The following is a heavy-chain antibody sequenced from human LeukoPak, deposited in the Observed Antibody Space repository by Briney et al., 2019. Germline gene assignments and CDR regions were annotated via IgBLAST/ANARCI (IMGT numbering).Heavy chain of an antibody. CDR1: GGSISSGGYS. D-gene: IGHD2-21*02. CDR3: ASGGDGFDY. Sequence: SETQSLTCAVSGGSISSGGYSWSWIRQPPGKGLEWIGYIYHSGSTYYNPSLKSRVTISVDRSKNQFSLKLSSVTAADTAVYYCASGGDGFDYWGQGTLVTVSS. CDR2: IYHSGST. J-gene: IGHJ4*02. V-gene: IGHV4-30-2*01.